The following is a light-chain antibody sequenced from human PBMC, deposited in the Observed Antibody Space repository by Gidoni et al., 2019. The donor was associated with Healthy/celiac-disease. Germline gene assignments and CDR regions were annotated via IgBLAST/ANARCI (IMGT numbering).Light chain of an antibody. CDR3: QQYDNLPT. J-gene: IGKJ4*01. CDR1: QDISNY. Sequence: DIQMTQSPPSLSASVGDRVTITCQASQDISNYLNWYQQKPGKAPKLLTYDASNLETGVPSRFSGSGSGTDFTFTISSLQPEDIATYYCQQYDNLPTFGGGTKVEIK. V-gene: IGKV1-33*01. CDR2: DAS.